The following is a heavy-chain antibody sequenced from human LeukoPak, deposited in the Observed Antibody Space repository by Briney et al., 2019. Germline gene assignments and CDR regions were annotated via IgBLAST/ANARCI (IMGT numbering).Heavy chain of an antibody. V-gene: IGHV5-51*01. D-gene: IGHD6-13*01. Sequence: GESLKISCKGSGYSFTNYWIGWVRQMPGKGLEWMGIISPDGSDTRYSPSFQGQVTISADKSITTAYLQWSSLRASDTAMYYCARLTSSWSFDYWGQGTLVTVSS. CDR1: GYSFTNYW. CDR2: ISPDGSDT. CDR3: ARLTSSWSFDY. J-gene: IGHJ4*02.